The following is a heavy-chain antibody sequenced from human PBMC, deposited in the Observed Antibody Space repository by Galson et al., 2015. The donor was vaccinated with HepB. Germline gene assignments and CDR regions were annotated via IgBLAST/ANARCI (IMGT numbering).Heavy chain of an antibody. CDR3: AISTGAMLFDY. D-gene: IGHD7-27*01. Sequence: SVKVSCKASGGTFISYTISWVRQAPGQGLEWVGRIIPLLGIADYAQNFQDRVTITADKSTSSAYMELSSLRSEDTAVYYCAISTGAMLFDYWGQGTLVTVSS. CDR1: GGTFISYT. CDR2: IIPLLGIA. J-gene: IGHJ4*02. V-gene: IGHV1-69*02.